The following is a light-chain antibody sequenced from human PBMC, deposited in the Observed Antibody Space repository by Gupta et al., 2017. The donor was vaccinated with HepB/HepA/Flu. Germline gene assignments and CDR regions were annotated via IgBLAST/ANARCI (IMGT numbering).Light chain of an antibody. V-gene: IGLV2-14*03. CDR3: SSYTSSSPWV. CDR2: DVS. Sequence: QSALTQPSSVAGSPGQASTNPCTGTSSDVGGCNYVSWYQHHPAKAPKLVIYDVSSRPSAVSNRFSVSKSDNTASLTISGRQAEDEDDYYCSSYTSSSPWVFGGGTKLTVL. J-gene: IGLJ3*02. CDR1: SSDVGGCNY.